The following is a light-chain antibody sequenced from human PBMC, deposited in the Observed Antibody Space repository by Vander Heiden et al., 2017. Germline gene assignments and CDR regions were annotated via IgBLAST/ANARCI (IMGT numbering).Light chain of an antibody. J-gene: IGKJ5*01. CDR2: WAS. CDR1: QSVLYSSNNKNY. V-gene: IGKV4-1*01. Sequence: DIVMTQSPDSLAVSLGERATINCKSSQSVLYSSNNKNYLAWYQQKPGQPPKLLIYWASTRESGVPDRFSGSGSGTDFTLTISSLQAEDVAVYYCQQDDSTPHTFGQGTLLEIK. CDR3: QQDDSTPHT.